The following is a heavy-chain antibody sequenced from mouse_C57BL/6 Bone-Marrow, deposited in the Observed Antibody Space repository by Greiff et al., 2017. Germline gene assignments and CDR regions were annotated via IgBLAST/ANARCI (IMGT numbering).Heavy chain of an antibody. CDR3: TTPTYTPI. Sequence: EVQLQQSGAELVRPGASVKLSCTASGFNIKDDYMHWVKQRPEQGLEWVGWIDPENGDTEYASKFQGKATITADTSYNTAYLQLNSLTSEATAVYYCTTPTYTPIWGRGTTLTVSS. V-gene: IGHV14-4*01. CDR2: IDPENGDT. J-gene: IGHJ2*01. CDR1: GFNIKDDY. D-gene: IGHD5-5*01.